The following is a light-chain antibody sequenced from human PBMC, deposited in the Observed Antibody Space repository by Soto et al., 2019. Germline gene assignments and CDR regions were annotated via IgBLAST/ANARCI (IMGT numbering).Light chain of an antibody. Sequence: DIQMTQSPSTLSASVGDRVTITCRASQAISTWLAWYQQKPGKAPKLLIYTASTLESGVPSRFSASGSGTVFTLTISSLQPDDFATYYCQQYNSYPPDTFGQGTKLEMK. CDR3: QQYNSYPPDT. CDR2: TAS. CDR1: QAISTW. J-gene: IGKJ2*01. V-gene: IGKV1-5*03.